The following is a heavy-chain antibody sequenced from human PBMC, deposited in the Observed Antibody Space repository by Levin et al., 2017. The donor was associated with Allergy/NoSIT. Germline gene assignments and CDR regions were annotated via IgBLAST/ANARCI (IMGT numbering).Heavy chain of an antibody. CDR1: GFTFSSYG. CDR2: IWYDGSNK. V-gene: IGHV3-33*01. CDR3: ARDTSSVEWLFKYYYGMDV. J-gene: IGHJ6*02. D-gene: IGHD3-3*01. Sequence: GGSLRLSCAASGFTFSSYGMHWVRQAPGKGLEWVAVIWYDGSNKYYADSVKGRFTISRDNSKNTLYLQMNSLRAEDTAVYYCARDTSSVEWLFKYYYGMDVWGQGTTVTVSS.